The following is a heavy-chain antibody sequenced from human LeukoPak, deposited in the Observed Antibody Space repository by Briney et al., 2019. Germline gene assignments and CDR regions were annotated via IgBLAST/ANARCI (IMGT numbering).Heavy chain of an antibody. CDR2: ISAYNGNT. Sequence: ASVKVSCKASGYTFTSYGISWVRQAPGQGLEWMGSISAYNGNTNYAQKLQARVTMTTDTSTSTAYMELRSLRSDDTAVYYCARGQEPPFHSGFDPWGQGTLVTVSP. CDR3: ARGQEPPFHSGFDP. V-gene: IGHV1-18*01. J-gene: IGHJ5*02. D-gene: IGHD1-14*01. CDR1: GYTFTSYG.